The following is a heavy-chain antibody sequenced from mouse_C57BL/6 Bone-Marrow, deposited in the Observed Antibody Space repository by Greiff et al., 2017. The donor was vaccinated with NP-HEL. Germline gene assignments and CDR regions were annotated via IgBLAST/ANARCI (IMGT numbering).Heavy chain of an antibody. D-gene: IGHD1-1*01. CDR2: LWSGGST. J-gene: IGHJ4*01. CDR3: ARLITTVVDYAMDY. Sequence: VQLQPSGPGLVQPSQSLSITCTVSGFSLTSYGVHWVRQSPGQGLEWLGVLWSGGSTDYNAAFISRLSISKDNSKSQVFFKMNSLQADDTAIYYCARLITTVVDYAMDYWGQGTSVTVSS. CDR1: GFSLTSYG. V-gene: IGHV2-2*01.